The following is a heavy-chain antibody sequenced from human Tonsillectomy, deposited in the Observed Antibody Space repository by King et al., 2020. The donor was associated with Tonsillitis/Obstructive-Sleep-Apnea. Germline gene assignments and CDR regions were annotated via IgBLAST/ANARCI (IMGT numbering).Heavy chain of an antibody. Sequence: MQLQESGPGLVKPSETLSLTCTVSGGSISSSSYYWGWIRQPPGKGLEWIGSIYYSGSTYYNPSLKSRVTISVDTSKNQFSLKLSSVTAADTAVYYCAGLALWSRGWYAVDYWGQGTLVTVSS. J-gene: IGHJ4*02. D-gene: IGHD6-19*01. CDR3: AGLALWSRGWYAVDY. V-gene: IGHV4-39*01. CDR1: GGSISSSSYY. CDR2: IYYSGST.